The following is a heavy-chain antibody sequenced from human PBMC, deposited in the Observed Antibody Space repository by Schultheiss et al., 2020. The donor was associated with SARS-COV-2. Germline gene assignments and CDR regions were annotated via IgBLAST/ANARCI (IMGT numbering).Heavy chain of an antibody. Sequence: SETLSLTCTVSGGSISSGEYYWSWIRQPPGKGLEWIGYIYHSGSTYYNPSLKSRITISVDTSKNQFSLKLSSVTAADTAVYYCARGVHGVVPGPLGLGPWYYYYGVDVWGQGTTVTVSS. CDR1: GGSISSGEYY. J-gene: IGHJ6*02. D-gene: IGHD2-2*01. CDR3: ARGVHGVVPGPLGLGPWYYYYGVDV. V-gene: IGHV4-30-4*01. CDR2: IYHSGST.